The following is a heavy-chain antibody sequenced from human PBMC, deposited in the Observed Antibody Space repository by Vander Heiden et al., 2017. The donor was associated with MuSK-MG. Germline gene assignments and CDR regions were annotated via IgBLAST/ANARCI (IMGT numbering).Heavy chain of an antibody. Sequence: EVQLVESGGGLVQPGGSLSRSCAASGFTVSSYAMSWGRQAPGKGMGWVSAISGSGGSTYYADSVKGRFTISRDNSKNTLYLQMNSLRAEDKAVYYCAKDRDGDYADDAFDIWGHGTMVTVSS. CDR2: ISGSGGST. V-gene: IGHV3-23*04. J-gene: IGHJ3*02. CDR1: GFTVSSYA. CDR3: AKDRDGDYADDAFDI. D-gene: IGHD4-17*01.